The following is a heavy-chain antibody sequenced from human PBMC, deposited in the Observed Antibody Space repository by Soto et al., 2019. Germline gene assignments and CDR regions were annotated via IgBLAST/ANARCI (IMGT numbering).Heavy chain of an antibody. V-gene: IGHV3-20*04. D-gene: IGHD3-22*01. CDR2: INWNGGST. J-gene: IGHJ4*02. CDR3: ARDPIYDGSGYYSPTPFDY. Sequence: GGSLRLSCAASGFTFDDYGMSWVRQAPGKGLEWVSGINWNGGSTGYADSVKGRFTISRDNAKNSLYLQMNSLRAEDTALYYCARDPIYDGSGYYSPTPFDYWGQGTLVTVSS. CDR1: GFTFDDYG.